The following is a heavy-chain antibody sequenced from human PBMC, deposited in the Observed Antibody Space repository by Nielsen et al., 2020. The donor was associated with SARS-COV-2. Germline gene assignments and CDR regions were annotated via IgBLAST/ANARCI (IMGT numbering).Heavy chain of an antibody. CDR3: ARVGVGIAAAAADY. CDR2: IDWDDDK. CDR1: GFSLSTSGMC. Sequence: SGPTLVKPTQTLTLTCTFSGFSLSTSGMCVSWIRQPPGKSLEWLARIDWDDDKYYSTSLKTRLTISKDTSKNQVVLTMTNVDPVDTATYYCARVGVGIAAAAADYWGQGTLVTVSS. V-gene: IGHV2-70*11. J-gene: IGHJ4*02. D-gene: IGHD6-13*01.